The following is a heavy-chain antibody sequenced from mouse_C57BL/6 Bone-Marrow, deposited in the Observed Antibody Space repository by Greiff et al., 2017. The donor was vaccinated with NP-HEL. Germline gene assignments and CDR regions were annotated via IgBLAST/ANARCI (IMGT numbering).Heavy chain of an antibody. J-gene: IGHJ4*01. CDR2: IYPRSGNT. Sequence: VQLQQSGAELARPGASVKLSCKASGYTFTSYGISWVKQRTGQGLEWIGEIYPRSGNTYYNEKFKGKATLTADKSSSTAYMELRSLTSEDSAVYFFAREDYYGNYGAMDYWGQGTSVTVSS. CDR3: AREDYYGNYGAMDY. V-gene: IGHV1-81*01. CDR1: GYTFTSYG. D-gene: IGHD2-1*01.